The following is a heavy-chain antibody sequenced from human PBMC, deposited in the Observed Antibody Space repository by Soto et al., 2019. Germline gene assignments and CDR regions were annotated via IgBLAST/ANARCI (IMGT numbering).Heavy chain of an antibody. CDR3: AKRFMSAWWLDA. J-gene: IGHJ5*02. Sequence: QVQLVQSGAEVMRPGASVKVSCKASGYTFTSYAVHWVRQAPGQGLEWMGWINAANGNAEYFERFRGSVTITRDISASTLHMELPGLTPEDTAVYYCAKRFMSAWWLDAWGRGTLVTVSS. CDR2: INAANGNA. CDR1: GYTFTSYA. D-gene: IGHD3-10*01. V-gene: IGHV1-3*01.